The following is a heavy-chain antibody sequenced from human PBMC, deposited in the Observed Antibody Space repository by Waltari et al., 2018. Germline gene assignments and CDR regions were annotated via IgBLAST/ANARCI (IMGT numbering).Heavy chain of an antibody. D-gene: IGHD1-1*01. CDR2: KNPDSGDA. J-gene: IGHJ6*03. Sequence: QEQLVQSGAEVKKPGASVKVSCKASGYTFTNFHIDWIRQATGQGLEWIGWKNPDSGDAGYTQKFQGRVTFTRETSITTAYMELSSLRFEDTAVYYCARRYGYYYYYMDVRSKGTTVTVSS. CDR1: GYTFTNFH. CDR3: ARRYGYYYYYMDV. V-gene: IGHV1-8*03.